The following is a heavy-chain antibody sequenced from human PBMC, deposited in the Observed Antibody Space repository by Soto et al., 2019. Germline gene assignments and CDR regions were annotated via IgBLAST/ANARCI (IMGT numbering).Heavy chain of an antibody. D-gene: IGHD2-21*02. J-gene: IGHJ4*02. CDR3: ARGRSVVTNLDH. CDR2: IYYSGST. CDR1: GGSISSYY. V-gene: IGHV4-59*01. Sequence: SETLSLTCTVSGGSISSYYWSWIRQPPGKGLEWIGYIYYSGSTNYIPSLKSRVTISVDTSKNQFSLKLTSVTAADTAMYYCARGRSVVTNLDHWGQGTLVTVSS.